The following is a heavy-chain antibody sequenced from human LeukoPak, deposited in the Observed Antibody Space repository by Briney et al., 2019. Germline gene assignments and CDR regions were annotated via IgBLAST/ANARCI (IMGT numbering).Heavy chain of an antibody. CDR2: IVVGSGNT. CDR3: AAVPHEYSYGPGWGDY. CDR1: GFTFTSSA. V-gene: IGHV1-58*02. D-gene: IGHD5-18*01. J-gene: IGHJ4*02. Sequence: SVKVSCKASGFTFTSSAMQWVRQARGQRLEWIGWIVVGSGNTNYAQKFQERVTITRDMSTSTAYMELSSLRSEDTAVYYSAAVPHEYSYGPGWGDYWGQGTLVTVSS.